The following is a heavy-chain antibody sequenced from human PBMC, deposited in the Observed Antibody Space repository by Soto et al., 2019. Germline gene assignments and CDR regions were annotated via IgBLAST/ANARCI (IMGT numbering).Heavy chain of an antibody. Sequence: GGSLRLSCVASGFTFSSYVMTWVRQAPGKGLEWVSGISGSGASTYYADSVRGRFTISRDNSKNTLYLQMNSLRAEDTAVYYCAKDQGYSKYVVYFDYWGQGTLVTVSS. J-gene: IGHJ4*02. CDR2: ISGSGAST. CDR1: GFTFSSYV. D-gene: IGHD4-4*01. V-gene: IGHV3-23*01. CDR3: AKDQGYSKYVVYFDY.